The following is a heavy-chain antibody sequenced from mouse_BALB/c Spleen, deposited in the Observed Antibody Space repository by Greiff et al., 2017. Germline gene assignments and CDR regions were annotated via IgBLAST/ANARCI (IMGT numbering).Heavy chain of an antibody. D-gene: IGHD2-3*01. CDR3: TRDGYPWYFDV. Sequence: VQLQQSGTVLARPGASVKMSCKASGYTFTSDWMHWVKQRPGQGLEWIGAIYPGNSDTSYNQKFKGKAKLTAVTSTSTAYMELSNLTNEDSAVYYCTRDGYPWYFDVWGAGTTVTVSS. CDR1: GYTFTSDW. CDR2: IYPGNSDT. J-gene: IGHJ1*01. V-gene: IGHV1-5*01.